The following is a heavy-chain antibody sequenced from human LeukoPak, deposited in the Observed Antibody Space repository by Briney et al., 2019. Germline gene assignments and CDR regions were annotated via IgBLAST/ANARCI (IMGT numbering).Heavy chain of an antibody. V-gene: IGHV1-24*01. Sequence: ASVTETRKVSGYTLTELSMHWVRQAPGKGREWMGGFDPEDGETIYAQTFQGRVTMTEDTSTDTAYMELSSLRSEDTAVYYCAWPLRWGQGTLVTVSS. CDR2: FDPEDGET. J-gene: IGHJ4*02. D-gene: IGHD5-12*01. CDR1: GYTLTELS. CDR3: AWPLR.